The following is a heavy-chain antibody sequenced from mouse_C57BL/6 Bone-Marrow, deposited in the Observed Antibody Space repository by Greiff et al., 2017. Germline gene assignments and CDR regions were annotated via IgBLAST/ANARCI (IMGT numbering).Heavy chain of an antibody. Sequence: VQLQQPGAELVRPGTSVKLSCKASGYTFTSYWMHWVKQRPGQGLEWIGVIDPADSYTTYNQKFKGKATLTVDTSSSTAYMQLSSLTSEDSAVYDCARWLLLYWNFDVWGTGTTVTVSS. V-gene: IGHV1-59*01. J-gene: IGHJ1*03. CDR3: ARWLLLYWNFDV. D-gene: IGHD2-3*01. CDR1: GYTFTSYW. CDR2: IDPADSYT.